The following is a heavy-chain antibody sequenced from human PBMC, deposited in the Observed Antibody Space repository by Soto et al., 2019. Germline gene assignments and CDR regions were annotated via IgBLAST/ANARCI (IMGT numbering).Heavy chain of an antibody. CDR1: GGTFSSYA. CDR2: IIPIFGTA. D-gene: IGHD1-1*01. Sequence: ASVKVSCKASGGTFSSYAISWVRQAPGQGLEWMGGIIPIFGTANYAQKFQGRVTITADESTSTAYMELSSLRSEDTAVYYCAREILEPMSKWASGGNWFDPWGQGTLVTVSS. CDR3: AREILEPMSKWASGGNWFDP. V-gene: IGHV1-69*13. J-gene: IGHJ5*02.